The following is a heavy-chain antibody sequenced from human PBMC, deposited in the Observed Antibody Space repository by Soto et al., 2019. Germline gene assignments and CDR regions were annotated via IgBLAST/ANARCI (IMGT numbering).Heavy chain of an antibody. CDR3: ASIDTGYENTRYYFDY. CDR1: GFTFSSYA. V-gene: IGHV3-30-3*01. J-gene: IGHJ4*02. Sequence: PGGSLRLSCAASGFTFSSYAMHWVRQAPGKGLEWVAVISYDGSNKYYADSVKGRFTISRDNSKNTLYLQMNSLRAEDTAVYYCASIDTGYENTRYYFDYWGQGTLVTVSS. D-gene: IGHD5-12*01. CDR2: ISYDGSNK.